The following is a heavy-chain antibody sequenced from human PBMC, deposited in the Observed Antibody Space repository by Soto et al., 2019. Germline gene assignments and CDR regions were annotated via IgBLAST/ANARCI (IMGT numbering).Heavy chain of an antibody. CDR2: IYASGAT. CDR3: ARSHSFDGSIYHYYFDF. V-gene: IGHV4-59*01. D-gene: IGHD3-10*01. Sequence: PSETLYLTCTVSGGSISTYYWRWIRQPPGGTLEWIGYIYASGATTYNPSLESRVTMSVDMPNNEFSLELTSLTAADTAVYYCARSHSFDGSIYHYYFDFWGQGTLVTVSS. CDR1: GGSISTYY. J-gene: IGHJ4*02.